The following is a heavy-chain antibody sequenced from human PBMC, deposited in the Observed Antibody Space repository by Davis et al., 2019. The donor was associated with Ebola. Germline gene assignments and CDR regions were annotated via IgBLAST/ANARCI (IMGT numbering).Heavy chain of an antibody. CDR2: INHGGST. CDR3: ARGESTVTSFYYQYGLGV. CDR1: GGSFSGYY. D-gene: IGHD4-17*01. V-gene: IGHV4-34*01. Sequence: MPSETLSLTCAVYGGSFSGYYWSWIRQPPGKGLEWIGEINHGGSTNYNPSLKSRVTISVDTSKNQFSLKVSSVTAADTAVYFCARGESTVTSFYYQYGLGVWGQGTTVTVSS. J-gene: IGHJ6*02.